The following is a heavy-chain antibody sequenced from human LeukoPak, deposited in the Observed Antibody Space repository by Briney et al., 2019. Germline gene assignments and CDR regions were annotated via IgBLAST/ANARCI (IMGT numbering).Heavy chain of an antibody. V-gene: IGHV1-2*02. CDR2: INPNSGGT. J-gene: IGHJ4*02. CDR1: GYTFTDYY. CDR3: ARGDSGRTSY. Sequence: ASVKVSCKASGYTFTDYYIHWVRQAPGQGLEWMGWINPNSGGTNYAQKFQGRVTMTRDTSISTVYMELSRLTSDDTAVYYCARGDSGRTSYWGQGTLVTVSS. D-gene: IGHD6-13*01.